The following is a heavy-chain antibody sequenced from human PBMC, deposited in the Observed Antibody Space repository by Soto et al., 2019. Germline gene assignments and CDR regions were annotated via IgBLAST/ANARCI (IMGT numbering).Heavy chain of an antibody. CDR3: ARGAAAGSYYGMDV. V-gene: IGHV1-69*12. CDR2: IIPMFDTT. Sequence: VQLVQSGAEVKKPGSSVKVSCKASGDTFSSHGITWVRQAPGLGLEWMGGIIPMFDTTNYAQTFQGRLTITEDESTSTDYMEVSSLSSEDTAVYFCARGAAAGSYYGMDVWGQGTSVTVSS. CDR1: GDTFSSHG. J-gene: IGHJ6*02. D-gene: IGHD6-13*01.